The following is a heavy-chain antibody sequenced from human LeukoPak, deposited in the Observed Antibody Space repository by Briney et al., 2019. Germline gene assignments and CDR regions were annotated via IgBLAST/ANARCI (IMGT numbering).Heavy chain of an antibody. D-gene: IGHD6-13*01. J-gene: IGHJ6*03. V-gene: IGHV4-4*07. CDR3: ARDSAGYYYYYYMDV. CDR2: IYTSGST. CDR1: GGSFSGYY. Sequence: SETLSLTCAVYGGSFSGYYWSWIRQPAGKGLEWIGRIYTSGSTNYNPSLKSRVTMSVDTSKNQFSLKLSSVTAADTAVYYCARDSAGYYYYYYMDVWGKGTTVTISS.